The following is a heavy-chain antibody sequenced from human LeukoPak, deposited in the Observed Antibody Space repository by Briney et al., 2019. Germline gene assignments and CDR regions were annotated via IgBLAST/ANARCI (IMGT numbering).Heavy chain of an antibody. D-gene: IGHD3-22*01. CDR2: IKQDGSEK. CDR1: GFTFSSYW. J-gene: IGHJ4*02. Sequence: GGSLRLSCAASGFTFSSYWMSWVRQAPGKGLEWVANIKQDGSEKYYVDSVKGRFTISRDNAKNSLYLQMNSLRAEDTALYYCAKDYYDSSGYNYFDYWGQGTLVTVSS. CDR3: AKDYYDSSGYNYFDY. V-gene: IGHV3-7*03.